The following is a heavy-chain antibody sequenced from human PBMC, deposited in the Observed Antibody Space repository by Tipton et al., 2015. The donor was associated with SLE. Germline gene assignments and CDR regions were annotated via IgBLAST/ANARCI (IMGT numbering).Heavy chain of an antibody. CDR2: IYSSGSS. J-gene: IGHJ4*02. D-gene: IGHD3-9*01. CDR3: ARGVIKTPYFGL. V-gene: IGHV4-61*02. CDR1: GDSISSGNYY. Sequence: TLSLTCTVSGDSISSGNYYWSWIRQPAGKGLEWIGRIYSSGSSLYNPSLKSRLSISVDTSKNQLSLRLSSVTAADTAVYYCARGVIKTPYFGLWGQGTLVTVSS.